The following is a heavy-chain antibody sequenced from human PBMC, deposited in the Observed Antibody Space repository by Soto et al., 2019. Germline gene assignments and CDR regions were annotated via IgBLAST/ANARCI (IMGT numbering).Heavy chain of an antibody. D-gene: IGHD6-13*01. Sequence: VGSLRLSCAASGLTFRSYVMSWVRQAPRKGLEWVSAISGSGGSTYYADSVKGRFTISRDNSKNTLYLQMNSLRAEDTAVYYCAKDKVMYSSTWYYFEYWGQGNLVTV. CDR3: AKDKVMYSSTWYYFEY. CDR1: GLTFRSYV. V-gene: IGHV3-23*01. CDR2: ISGSGGST. J-gene: IGHJ4*02.